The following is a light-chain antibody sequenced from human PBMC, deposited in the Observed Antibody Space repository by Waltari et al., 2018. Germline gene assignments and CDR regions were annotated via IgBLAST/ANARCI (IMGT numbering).Light chain of an antibody. V-gene: IGLV1-51*01. J-gene: IGLJ3*02. CDR3: GSWDSSLGIGV. Sequence: QSVLTQAPSVSAAPGQTATISCFGTPPNIGNNYVSWYQQLPGAAPKIVIYEDNRRPSGIPDRFSGSKSGASATLGITGLQTGDEADYYCGSWDSSLGIGVLGGGTRLTVL. CDR2: EDN. CDR1: PPNIGNNY.